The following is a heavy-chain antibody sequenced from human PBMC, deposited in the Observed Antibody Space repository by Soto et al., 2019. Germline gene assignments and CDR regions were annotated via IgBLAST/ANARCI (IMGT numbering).Heavy chain of an antibody. CDR3: ARVPYDVTGWGFFHH. Sequence: PSETLSLTCPVSGGSISSNTYYWTWIRQHPGKGLEWIGYIYYSGSTDYNPSLGSRVAMSVETSKNQFSLHLSSMTAADTAVYYCARVPYDVTGWGFFHHWGQGTLVTVAS. D-gene: IGHD3-22*01. V-gene: IGHV4-31*03. CDR1: GGSISSNTYY. J-gene: IGHJ1*01. CDR2: IYYSGST.